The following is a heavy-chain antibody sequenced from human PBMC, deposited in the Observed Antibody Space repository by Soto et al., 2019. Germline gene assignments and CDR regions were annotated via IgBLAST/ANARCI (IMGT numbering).Heavy chain of an antibody. Sequence: SETLSLTCSVSGGSIISYYWSWIRQSAGKGLEWIGRIDTTGSTNYNPSLKSRVTLSMDTSTNQLSLKLSSVAAADTAVYFCAREFPWRVERGRAFDIWGQGTPVTVSS. V-gene: IGHV4-4*07. J-gene: IGHJ3*02. CDR2: IDTTGST. D-gene: IGHD3-10*01. CDR1: GGSIISYY. CDR3: AREFPWRVERGRAFDI.